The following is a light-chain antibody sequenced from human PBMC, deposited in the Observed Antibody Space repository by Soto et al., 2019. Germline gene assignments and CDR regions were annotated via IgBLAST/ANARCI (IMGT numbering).Light chain of an antibody. V-gene: IGKV3-11*01. CDR3: QQRSDWPST. Sequence: EIVLTQSPATLSLSPGVRATLSCRASQNVSRYLAWYQQKPGQAPRLIIYDASNSATGSPARFSGSGSGTDFTLTISSLEPEDFAVYYCQQRSDWPSTFGGGTKVQIK. CDR1: QNVSRY. J-gene: IGKJ4*01. CDR2: DAS.